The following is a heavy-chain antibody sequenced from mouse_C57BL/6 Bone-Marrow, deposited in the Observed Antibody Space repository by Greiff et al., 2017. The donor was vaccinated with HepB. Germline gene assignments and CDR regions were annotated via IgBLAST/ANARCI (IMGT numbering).Heavy chain of an antibody. Sequence: EVQLQESGGDLVKPGGSLKLSCAASGFTFSSYGMSWVRQTPDKRLEWVATISSGGSYTYYPDSVKGRFTISRDNAKNSLYLQMSSLKSEDTAMYYCARNGPPFAYWGQGTLVTVSA. CDR3: ARNGPPFAY. V-gene: IGHV5-6*01. D-gene: IGHD1-2*01. CDR1: GFTFSSYG. CDR2: ISSGGSYT. J-gene: IGHJ3*01.